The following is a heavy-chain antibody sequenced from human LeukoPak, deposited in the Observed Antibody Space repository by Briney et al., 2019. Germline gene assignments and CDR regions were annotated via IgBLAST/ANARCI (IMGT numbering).Heavy chain of an antibody. CDR1: CDSIRSGGHF. CDR3: AREIITEGDCFDP. J-gene: IGHJ5*02. CDR2: IYYSGTT. Sequence: SQTLSLTCTVSCDSIRSGGHFWSWIRQHPEKGLEWIGYIYYSGTTKYNPSLESRVTISVDTSTNQFSLKSTSVTAADTAVYYCAREIITEGDCFDPWGQGILVTVSS. V-gene: IGHV4-31*03. D-gene: IGHD3-10*01.